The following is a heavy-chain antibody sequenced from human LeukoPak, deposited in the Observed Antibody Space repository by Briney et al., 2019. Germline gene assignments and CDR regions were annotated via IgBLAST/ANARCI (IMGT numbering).Heavy chain of an antibody. CDR2: IYYSGST. D-gene: IGHD3-10*01. V-gene: IGHV4-59*01. CDR1: GGSISSYY. Sequence: SETLSLTCTVSGGSISSYYWSWIRQPPGKGLEWIGYIYYSGSTNYNPSLKSRVTISVDTSKNQFSLKLSSVTAADTAVYYCARTYGSGRIFDDWGQGTLVTVSS. CDR3: ARTYGSGRIFDD. J-gene: IGHJ4*02.